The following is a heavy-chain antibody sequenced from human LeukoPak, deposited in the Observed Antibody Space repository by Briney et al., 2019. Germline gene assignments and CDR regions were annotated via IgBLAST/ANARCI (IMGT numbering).Heavy chain of an antibody. V-gene: IGHV4-4*07. J-gene: IGHJ4*02. D-gene: IGHD3-10*01. Sequence: KPSETLSLTCTVSGGSMSSYYWSWIRQPAGKGLEWIGRIYTSGSTNSNPSLKSRVTMSVDTSKHQFSLKLSSVTAADTAVYYCARETGYYGSGSGIDYWGQGTLVTVSS. CDR3: ARETGYYGSGSGIDY. CDR2: IYTSGST. CDR1: GGSMSSYY.